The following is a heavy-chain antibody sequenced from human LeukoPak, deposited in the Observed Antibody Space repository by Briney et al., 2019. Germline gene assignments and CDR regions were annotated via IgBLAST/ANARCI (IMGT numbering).Heavy chain of an antibody. D-gene: IGHD2-2*01. Sequence: ASVKVSCKASGYTLTSYGISWVRQAPGQGLEWMGWISAYNGNTNYAQKLQGRVTMTTDTSTSTAYMELWSLRSDDTAVYYCARVSSLVVPADNEGHFDYWGQGTLVTVSS. CDR1: GYTLTSYG. CDR3: ARVSSLVVPADNEGHFDY. V-gene: IGHV1-18*01. J-gene: IGHJ4*02. CDR2: ISAYNGNT.